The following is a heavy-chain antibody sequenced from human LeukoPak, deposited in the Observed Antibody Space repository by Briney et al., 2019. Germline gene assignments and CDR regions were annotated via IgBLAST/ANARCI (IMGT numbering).Heavy chain of an antibody. CDR2: INDYTGDT. J-gene: IGHJ6*02. D-gene: IGHD3-22*01. CDR3: ARGCIAKIVVVHSFSYGMDV. CDR1: GGSFTDYF. V-gene: IGHV4-34*01. Sequence: SETLSLTCTVYGGSFTDYFWNWIRQSPGKGLEWIGEINDYTGDTNYNPSLNSRVSISLEKSKNQFSLELRSVTAADTAVYYCARGCIAKIVVVHSFSYGMDVWGQGTTVTVSS.